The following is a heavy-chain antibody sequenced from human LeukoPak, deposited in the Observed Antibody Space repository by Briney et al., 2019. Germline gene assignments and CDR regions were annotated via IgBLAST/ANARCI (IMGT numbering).Heavy chain of an antibody. J-gene: IGHJ6*03. CDR2: IYSGGST. V-gene: IGHV3-66*02. CDR3: AKDWRRIVVVGPITRHGNYMDV. D-gene: IGHD2-15*01. Sequence: GGSLRLSCAASGFTASSNYMSWVRQAPGKGLEWVSVIYSGGSTYYADSLKGRFTISRDNSKNTLYLQMNSLRPEDTAVYYCAKDWRRIVVVGPITRHGNYMDVWGKGTTVTISS. CDR1: GFTASSNY.